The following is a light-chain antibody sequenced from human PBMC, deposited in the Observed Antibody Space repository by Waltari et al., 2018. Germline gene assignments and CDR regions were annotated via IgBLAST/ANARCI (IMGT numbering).Light chain of an antibody. CDR1: QIFRNT. CDR3: QQGNIWPPII. CDR2: GAS. Sequence: EVVLTQSPGTLSLSPGERATLSCRASQIFRNTLAWYQWKPGQAPRLLIYGASNRATGIPGRISGSGSGTDVTLTISSLEPEDSAVYYCQQGNIWPPIIFGGGTKVVIK. J-gene: IGKJ4*01. V-gene: IGKV3-11*01.